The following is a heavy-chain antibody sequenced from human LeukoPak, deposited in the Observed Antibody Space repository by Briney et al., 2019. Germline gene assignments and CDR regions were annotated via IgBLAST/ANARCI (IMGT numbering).Heavy chain of an antibody. J-gene: IGHJ4*02. CDR3: ARNRGYSYGLNDY. D-gene: IGHD5-18*01. CDR2: IYNSGSI. V-gene: IGHV4-39*01. Sequence: SETLSLTCTVSGGSVSSSSSYWGWIRQPPGKGLEWIGTIYNSGSIDYNPSLKSRVTISVDTSKNQFSLKLSSVTAADTAVYYCARNRGYSYGLNDYWGQGTLVTVSS. CDR1: GGSVSSSSSY.